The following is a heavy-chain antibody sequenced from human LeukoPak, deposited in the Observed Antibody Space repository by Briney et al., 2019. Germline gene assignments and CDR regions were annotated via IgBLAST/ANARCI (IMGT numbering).Heavy chain of an antibody. CDR1: GFTFRSYG. Sequence: GGSLRLSCAASGFTFRSYGMHWVRQAPGKGLEWVAVIWYDGSNQYYADSAKGRFTISRDNSKNTLYLQMNSLRAEDTAVYYCARGDIVGATTTPFDYWGQGTLVTVSS. CDR2: IWYDGSNQ. J-gene: IGHJ4*02. V-gene: IGHV3-33*01. D-gene: IGHD1-26*01. CDR3: ARGDIVGATTTPFDY.